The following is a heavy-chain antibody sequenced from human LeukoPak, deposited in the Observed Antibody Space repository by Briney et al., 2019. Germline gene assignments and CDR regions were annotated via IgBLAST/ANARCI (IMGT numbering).Heavy chain of an antibody. CDR3: ARESQGGLNYFDY. D-gene: IGHD3-16*01. CDR2: ISSSSSYI. J-gene: IGHJ4*02. V-gene: IGHV3-21*01. CDR1: GFTFSSYS. Sequence: GGSLRLSCAASGFTFSSYSMNRVRQAPGKGLEWVSSISSSSSYIYYADSVKGRFTISRDNAKNSLYLQMNSLRAEDTAVYYCARESQGGLNYFDYWGQGTLVTVSS.